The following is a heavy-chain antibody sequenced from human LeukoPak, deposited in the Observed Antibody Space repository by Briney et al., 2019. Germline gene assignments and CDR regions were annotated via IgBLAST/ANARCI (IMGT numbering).Heavy chain of an antibody. CDR1: GGSISSGGYY. CDR2: IYYSGST. D-gene: IGHD5-24*01. J-gene: IGHJ4*02. Sequence: SQTLSLTCTVSGGSISSGGYYCSWIRQHPGKGLEWIGYIYYSGSTYYNPSLKSRVTISVDTSKNQFSLKLSSVTAADTAVYYCARDRTGAREMATGQFDYWGQGTLVTVSS. V-gene: IGHV4-31*03. CDR3: ARDRTGAREMATGQFDY.